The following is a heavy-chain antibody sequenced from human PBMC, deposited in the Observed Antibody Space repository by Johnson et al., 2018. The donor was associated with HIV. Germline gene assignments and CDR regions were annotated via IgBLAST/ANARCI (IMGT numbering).Heavy chain of an antibody. Sequence: VQLVESGGGLVQPGGSLRLSCAASRFTFSSYAMSWVRQAPGKGLEWVSAISGSGDSTYYADSVKGRFTISRDNSKNTLYLQMNYLRVEDTAVYYCARLERLGGLSRVLDMWGQGTMVTVSS. CDR3: ARLERLGGLSRVLDM. CDR2: ISGSGDST. J-gene: IGHJ3*02. V-gene: IGHV3-23*04. CDR1: RFTFSSYA. D-gene: IGHD6-19*01.